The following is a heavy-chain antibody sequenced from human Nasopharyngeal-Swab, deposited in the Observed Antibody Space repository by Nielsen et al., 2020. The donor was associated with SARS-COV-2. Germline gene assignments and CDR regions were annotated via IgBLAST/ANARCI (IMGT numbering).Heavy chain of an antibody. J-gene: IGHJ4*02. Sequence: GGSLRLSCGASGFTFSSYAMHWVRQAPGKGLEWVAVISYDGSNKYYADSVKGRFTISRDNSKNTLYLQMNSLRAEDTAVYYCARDFSPGSTYYFDYWGQGTLVTVSS. D-gene: IGHD3-10*01. CDR2: ISYDGSNK. CDR1: GFTFSSYA. CDR3: ARDFSPGSTYYFDY. V-gene: IGHV3-30-3*01.